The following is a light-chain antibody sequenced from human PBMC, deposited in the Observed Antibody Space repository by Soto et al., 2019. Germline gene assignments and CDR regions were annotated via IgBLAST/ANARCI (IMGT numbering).Light chain of an antibody. CDR3: QQYGSSPGT. J-gene: IGKJ1*01. CDR1: QTVSSNY. CDR2: GAS. V-gene: IGKV3-20*01. Sequence: EIVLTQSPGTLSLSPGERATLSCRASQTVSSNYLAWYQHKAGQAPRLLIHGASSRATGIPDRFSGSGSGTDLTLTISRLEPEDFAVYYCQQYGSSPGTFGKGTKVEIK.